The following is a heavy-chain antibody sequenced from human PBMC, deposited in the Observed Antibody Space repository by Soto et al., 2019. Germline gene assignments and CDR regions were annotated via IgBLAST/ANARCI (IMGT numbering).Heavy chain of an antibody. CDR2: IHSGST. D-gene: IGHD3-10*01. J-gene: IGHJ4*02. Sequence: QVQLQESGPGLVKPSGTLSLTCTVSGGSISSDYWNWIRQPPGKGLEWLGYIHSGSTTYSASLRSRVTISVDTSTNQFSLKLSSVTAADTAVYFCARHDGSRSTDYWGQGTLVTVSS. CDR3: ARHDGSRSTDY. CDR1: GGSISSDY. V-gene: IGHV4-59*08.